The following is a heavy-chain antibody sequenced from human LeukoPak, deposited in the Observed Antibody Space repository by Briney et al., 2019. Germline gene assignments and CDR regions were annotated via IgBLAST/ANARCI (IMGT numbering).Heavy chain of an antibody. CDR3: ARERFYSNYFDH. D-gene: IGHD4-4*01. J-gene: IGHJ4*02. V-gene: IGHV1-18*01. CDR1: GYTFTRYG. Sequence: APVKASCKASGYTFTRYGISWVRRAPGQRLEWMGWISAYNGNTNYAPKLQGRVTMTTDTSTSTAYMERRSLRSDDTAVYYCARERFYSNYFDHWGQGTLVTVSS. CDR2: ISAYNGNT.